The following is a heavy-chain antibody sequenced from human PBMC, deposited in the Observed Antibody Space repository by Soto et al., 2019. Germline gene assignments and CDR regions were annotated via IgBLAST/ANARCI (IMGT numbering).Heavy chain of an antibody. CDR3: ARELMVVDCSGGSCYSNWFDP. D-gene: IGHD2-15*01. CDR1: GFTFSSYW. J-gene: IGHJ5*02. Sequence: EVQLVESGGGLVQPGGSLRLSCAASGFTFSSYWMSWVRQAPGKGLEWVANIKQDGSEKYYVDSVKGRFTISRDNAKNSLYLQMNSLRAEDTGVYYCARELMVVDCSGGSCYSNWFDPWGQGTLVTVSS. CDR2: IKQDGSEK. V-gene: IGHV3-7*05.